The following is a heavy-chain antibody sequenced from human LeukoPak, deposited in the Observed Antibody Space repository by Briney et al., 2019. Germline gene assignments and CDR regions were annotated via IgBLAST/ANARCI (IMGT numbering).Heavy chain of an antibody. CDR3: ARAGYYSGGSCYGSDY. Sequence: PGGSLRLSCAASGFAFSSYSMNWVRQAPGKGLEWISYISSSSSTIYYADSVKGRFTISRDNAKNSLYLQMNSLRVEDTAVYYCARAGYYSGGSCYGSDYWGQGTLVSVSS. J-gene: IGHJ4*02. D-gene: IGHD2-15*01. CDR1: GFAFSSYS. V-gene: IGHV3-48*01. CDR2: ISSSSSTI.